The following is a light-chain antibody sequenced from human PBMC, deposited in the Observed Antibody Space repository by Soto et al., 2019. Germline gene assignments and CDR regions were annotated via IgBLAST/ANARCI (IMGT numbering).Light chain of an antibody. CDR1: QGISDD. Sequence: DIQLTQSPSFLSASVGDRVTNSCRASQGISDDLAWYQQKPGKAPKLLIYGASTLQSGVPSRFSGSASGTEFTLTISSLQPEDFATYFCQQFNAYPLTFGGGTKLEIK. J-gene: IGKJ4*01. V-gene: IGKV1-9*01. CDR3: QQFNAYPLT. CDR2: GAS.